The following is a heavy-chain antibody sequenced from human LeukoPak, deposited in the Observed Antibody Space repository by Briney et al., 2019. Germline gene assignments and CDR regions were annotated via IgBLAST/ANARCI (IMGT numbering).Heavy chain of an antibody. CDR1: GGSISSYY. Sequence: SETLSLTCTVSGGSISSYYWSWIRQPPGKGLEWIGYIYYSGSTNYSPSLKSRVTISVDTSKNQFSLKLSSVTAADTAVYYCATPPTVTRNYWGQGTLVTVSS. CDR3: ATPPTVTRNY. D-gene: IGHD4-17*01. J-gene: IGHJ4*02. V-gene: IGHV4-59*01. CDR2: IYYSGST.